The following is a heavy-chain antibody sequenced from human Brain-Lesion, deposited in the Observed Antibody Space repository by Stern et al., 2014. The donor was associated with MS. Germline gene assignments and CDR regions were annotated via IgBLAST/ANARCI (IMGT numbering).Heavy chain of an antibody. Sequence: VQLVESGAEVKKPGSSVKVSCQASGGSFINNVISWVRQAPGQGLEWMGGTIPIFGTALYAPKFRGRVTITADESTRPAYMELSSLRSDDTAVYFCARAASTTSSYNFWGPGTLVTVSS. CDR2: TIPIFGTA. CDR1: GGSFINNV. CDR3: ARAASTTSSYNF. J-gene: IGHJ4*02. V-gene: IGHV1-69*01. D-gene: IGHD3-10*01.